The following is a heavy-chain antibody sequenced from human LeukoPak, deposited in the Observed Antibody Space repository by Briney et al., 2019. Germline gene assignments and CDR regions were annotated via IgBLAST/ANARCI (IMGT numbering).Heavy chain of an antibody. CDR1: GYTFTSYW. Sequence: GESLQISCQGSGYTFTSYWIGWVRQLPGKGLEWMGIIYPGDSDTRYSPSFQGQVTISADKSISTAYLQWSSLTASDTAIYYCASSAYSSGWYGAHFDYWGQGTLVTVSS. V-gene: IGHV5-51*01. D-gene: IGHD6-19*01. J-gene: IGHJ4*02. CDR2: IYPGDSDT. CDR3: ASSAYSSGWYGAHFDY.